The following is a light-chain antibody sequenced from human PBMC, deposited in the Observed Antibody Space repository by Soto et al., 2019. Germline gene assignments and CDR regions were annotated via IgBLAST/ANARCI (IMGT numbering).Light chain of an antibody. Sequence: DIQMTQSPSTLSASVGDRVTITCRASQSISSWLAWYQQKPGKAPKLLIHDASSLESGVPSRFSGRGSGTEFTLTISSLQPDDFATYYCQQYNSYWTFGQGTKVDTK. CDR1: QSISSW. CDR3: QQYNSYWT. CDR2: DAS. V-gene: IGKV1-5*01. J-gene: IGKJ1*01.